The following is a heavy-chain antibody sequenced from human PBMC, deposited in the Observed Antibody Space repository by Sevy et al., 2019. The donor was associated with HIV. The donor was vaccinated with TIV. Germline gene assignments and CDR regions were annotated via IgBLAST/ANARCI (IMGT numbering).Heavy chain of an antibody. V-gene: IGHV1-2*02. CDR1: GYTFTDYY. D-gene: IGHD4-17*01. J-gene: IGHJ6*02. Sequence: ASVKVSYKASGYTFTDYYIHWVRQAPGQGLEWMAWINPNDGVTNYAQRFQGGVTVTRDTSVSTAYMELRGLRYDDTAIYYCARLTTKPTSDLYGMDVWGQGTTVTVSS. CDR3: ARLTTKPTSDLYGMDV. CDR2: INPNDGVT.